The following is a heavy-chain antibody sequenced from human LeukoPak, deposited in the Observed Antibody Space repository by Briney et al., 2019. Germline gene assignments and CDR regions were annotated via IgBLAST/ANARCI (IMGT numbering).Heavy chain of an antibody. V-gene: IGHV3-21*01. CDR2: ISSSSYI. CDR3: ARVTILAAFDI. J-gene: IGHJ3*02. D-gene: IGHD4-11*01. CDR1: GFTFSSYS. Sequence: GGSLRLSCAASGFTFSSYSMNWVRQAPGKGLEWVSSISSSSYIYYADSVKGRFTISGDNAKNSLYLQMNSLRAEDTAVYYCARVTILAAFDIWGQGTMVTVSS.